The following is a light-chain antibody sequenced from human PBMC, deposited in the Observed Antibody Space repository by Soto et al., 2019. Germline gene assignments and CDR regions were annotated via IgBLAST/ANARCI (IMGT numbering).Light chain of an antibody. V-gene: IGKV1-6*01. Sequence: AIQMTQSPSSLSASVGDRVTITCRASQGIRSDLGWYQQKPGKAPKLLIYATSTLQSGVPSRFSGSGSGTDFTLTIGSLQPEDFATYYCLQDYDYPLTFGGGTKVDIK. J-gene: IGKJ4*01. CDR3: LQDYDYPLT. CDR2: ATS. CDR1: QGIRSD.